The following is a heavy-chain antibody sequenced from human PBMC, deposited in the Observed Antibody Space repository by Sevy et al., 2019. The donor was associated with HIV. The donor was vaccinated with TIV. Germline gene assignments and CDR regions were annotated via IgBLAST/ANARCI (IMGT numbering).Heavy chain of an antibody. V-gene: IGHV3-15*01. CDR1: GFTFNNAW. CDR3: TQAQGYRDLLDGMDV. J-gene: IGHJ6*02. Sequence: GGSLRLSCAASGFTFNNAWMSWVRQAPGKGLEWVGRIKSKSDGGTTEYAAPVKGRFTISRDDSKNTLYLQMNSLKTEDTAVYYCTQAQGYRDLLDGMDVWGQGTTVTVSS. D-gene: IGHD3-16*02. CDR2: IKSKSDGGTT.